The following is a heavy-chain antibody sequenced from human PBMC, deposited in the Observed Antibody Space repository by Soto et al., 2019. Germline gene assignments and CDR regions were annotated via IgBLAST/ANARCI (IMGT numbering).Heavy chain of an antibody. V-gene: IGHV3-23*01. Sequence: EVQLLESGGGLVQPGGSLRLSCAASGFTFSSYAMSWVRQAPGKGLEWVSAISGSGGSTYYADSVKGRFTISRDNSKNTLYMQMNSRGAEDTAVYYCAKASGWFGEFDYWGQGTLVTVSS. CDR2: ISGSGGST. J-gene: IGHJ4*02. CDR3: AKASGWFGEFDY. D-gene: IGHD3-10*01. CDR1: GFTFSSYA.